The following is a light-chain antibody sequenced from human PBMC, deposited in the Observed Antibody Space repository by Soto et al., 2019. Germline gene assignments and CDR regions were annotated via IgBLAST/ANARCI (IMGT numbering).Light chain of an antibody. Sequence: QSVLTQPPSVSGAPGQRVTISCTGSSSNIGAGYDVHWYQQLPGTAPKLLIYGNSNRPSGVPDRFSGSKSGTSASLVITGLRAEDDAYYYCQSFDSSLSGPFYVFGTGTKLTVL. CDR3: QSFDSSLSGPFYV. CDR1: SSNIGAGYD. CDR2: GNS. V-gene: IGLV1-40*01. J-gene: IGLJ1*01.